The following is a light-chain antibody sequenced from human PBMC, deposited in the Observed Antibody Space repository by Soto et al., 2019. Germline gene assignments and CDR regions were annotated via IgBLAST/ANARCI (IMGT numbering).Light chain of an antibody. Sequence: SVLTQPPSVSGAPGQRVTISCTGSSSNIGAGYDVHWYQQFPGTAPKLLIYGNSNRPSGVPDRFSGSKSGTSASLAITGLQVEDEADYYCQSHDSSLSGYVFGTGTKLTVL. CDR1: SSNIGAGYD. CDR3: QSHDSSLSGYV. V-gene: IGLV1-40*01. CDR2: GNS. J-gene: IGLJ1*01.